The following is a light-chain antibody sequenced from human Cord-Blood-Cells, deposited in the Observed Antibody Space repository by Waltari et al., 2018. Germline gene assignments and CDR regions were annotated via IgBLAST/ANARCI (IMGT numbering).Light chain of an antibody. CDR3: CSYAGSYV. J-gene: IGLJ1*01. CDR1: SSDVGSYNL. Sequence: QSALTQPASVSGSPGQSITISCTGTSSDVGSYNLVSWYQQHPGKAPNLMIYEGSKRPSGFSNLFAGSKAGNTASLTIAGLQAEDEADYYCCSYAGSYVFGTGTKVTVL. V-gene: IGLV2-23*01. CDR2: EGS.